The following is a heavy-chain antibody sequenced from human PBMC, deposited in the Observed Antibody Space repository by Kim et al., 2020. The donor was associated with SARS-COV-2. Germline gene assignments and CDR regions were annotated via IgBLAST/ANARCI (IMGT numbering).Heavy chain of an antibody. Sequence: GGSLRLSCAASGFNFSSYGMHWVRQAPGKGLEWVAVISYDGSNKYYADSVKGRFTISRDNSKNTLYLQMNSLRAEDTAVYYCAKDGKSWFGELVYLTWVRYYYYRDVWGEGSTVTVSS. CDR3: AKDGKSWFGELVYLTWVRYYYYRDV. CDR1: GFNFSSYG. D-gene: IGHD3-10*01. CDR2: ISYDGSNK. J-gene: IGHJ6*03. V-gene: IGHV3-30*18.